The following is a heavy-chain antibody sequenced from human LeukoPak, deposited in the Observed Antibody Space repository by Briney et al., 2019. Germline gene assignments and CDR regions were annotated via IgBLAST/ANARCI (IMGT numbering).Heavy chain of an antibody. J-gene: IGHJ3*02. CDR1: GFSVSASY. V-gene: IGHV3-53*01. D-gene: IGHD2-15*01. CDR3: ARAITIYSYGGLDI. Sequence: PGGSLRLFCAASGFSVSASYMAWVRQAPGKGLECLSVIYTGGSTYYGDSVMGRFTMSRDNHQNTLYLQMNSLRAEDTAVYYCARAITIYSYGGLDIWGQGTMVTVSS. CDR2: IYTGGST.